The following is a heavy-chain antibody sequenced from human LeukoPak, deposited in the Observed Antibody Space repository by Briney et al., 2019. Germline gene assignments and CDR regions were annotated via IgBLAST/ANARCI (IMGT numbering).Heavy chain of an antibody. CDR1: GYTFTSYD. V-gene: IGHV1-8*03. CDR2: MNPNSGNT. Sequence: ASVKVSCKASGYTFTSYDINWVRQATGQGLEWMGWMNPNSGNTGYAQKFQGRVTITRNTSISTAYMELSSLRSEDTAVYYCAIGLGPRAPQLFPHWGQGTLVTVSS. CDR3: AIGLGPRAPQLFPH. D-gene: IGHD2-2*01. J-gene: IGHJ1*01.